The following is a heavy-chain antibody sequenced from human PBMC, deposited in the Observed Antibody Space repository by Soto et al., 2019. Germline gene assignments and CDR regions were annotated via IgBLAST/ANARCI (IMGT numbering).Heavy chain of an antibody. Sequence: GESLKISCKGSGYSFTSYWIGWLRHMPGKGLEWMGIIYPGDSDTRYSPSFQGQVTISADKSISTAYLQWSSLKASDTAMYYCASFSGSWYNKLMAFDIWGQGTMVTVSS. V-gene: IGHV5-51*01. CDR1: GYSFTSYW. CDR3: ASFSGSWYNKLMAFDI. D-gene: IGHD6-13*01. J-gene: IGHJ3*02. CDR2: IYPGDSDT.